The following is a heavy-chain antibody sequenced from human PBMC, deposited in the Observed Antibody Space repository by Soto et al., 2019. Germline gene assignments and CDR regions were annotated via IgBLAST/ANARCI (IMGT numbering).Heavy chain of an antibody. J-gene: IGHJ4*01. D-gene: IGHD3-22*01. CDR1: GFTFSNAW. CDR2: IKSKTDGGTI. CDR3: ASSASPDAY. V-gene: IGHV3-15*01. Sequence: GGSLRLSCTASGFTFSNAWMNWVRQAPGKGLEWVGRIKSKTDGGTIDYAAPVKGRFTISRDDSKDTLFLQMNSLRAEDTAVYYCASSASPDAYWGHGTLVTVSS.